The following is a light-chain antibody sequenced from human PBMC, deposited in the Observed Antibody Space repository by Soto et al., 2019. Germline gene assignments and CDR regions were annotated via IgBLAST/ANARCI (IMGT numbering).Light chain of an antibody. CDR1: RNINIY. CDR3: QQSSSTPPT. Sequence: DIQMTQSPSSLSASVGDRVTITCRASRNINIYLNWYHQRPGKAPKLLIYGASHLQGGVPSRFSGSGSGTDFTLIISGLQPEDFATYYCQQSSSTPPTFGQGTKVDIK. J-gene: IGKJ1*01. CDR2: GAS. V-gene: IGKV1-39*01.